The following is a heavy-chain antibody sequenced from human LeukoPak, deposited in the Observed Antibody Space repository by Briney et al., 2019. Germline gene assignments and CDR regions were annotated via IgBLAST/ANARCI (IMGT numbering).Heavy chain of an antibody. V-gene: IGHV3-23*01. J-gene: IGHJ4*02. D-gene: IGHD5-12*01. CDR2: ISGSGGST. Sequence: PGGSLRLSCAASGFTFSSYAMSWVRQAPGKGLEWVSTISGSGGSTSYADSVKGRFTISRDNSKNTLYLQMNSLRAEDTAVYYCAKDRYSGYGYFDYWGQGTLVIVSS. CDR3: AKDRYSGYGYFDY. CDR1: GFTFSSYA.